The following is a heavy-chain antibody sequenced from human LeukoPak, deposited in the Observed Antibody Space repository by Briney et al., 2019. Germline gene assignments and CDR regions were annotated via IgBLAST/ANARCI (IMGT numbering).Heavy chain of an antibody. V-gene: IGHV3-21*04. D-gene: IGHD1-1*01. CDR3: VRDDGHHWFDF. CDR1: GFTFS. CDR2: ISTSSSYI. J-gene: IGHJ4*02. Sequence: PGGSLRLSCAASGFTFSMNWVRQAPGKGLEWVSSISTSSSYIHYADSVKGRFTISRDNAKKSLFLQMNSLRDEDTAVYYCVRDDGHHWFDFWGQGTLVTVSS.